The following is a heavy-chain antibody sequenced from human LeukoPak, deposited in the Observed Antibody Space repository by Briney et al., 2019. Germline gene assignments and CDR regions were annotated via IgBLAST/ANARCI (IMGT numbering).Heavy chain of an antibody. Sequence: SETLSLTCTVSGGSINSYYWSWIRQPPGKGLEWIGYIYYSGSTNYNPSLKSRVTISVDTSKNQFSLKLSSVTAADTAVYYCATEGYDSSGYYNYWGQGTLVTVSS. D-gene: IGHD3-22*01. CDR2: IYYSGST. CDR1: GGSINSYY. J-gene: IGHJ4*02. CDR3: ATEGYDSSGYYNY. V-gene: IGHV4-59*01.